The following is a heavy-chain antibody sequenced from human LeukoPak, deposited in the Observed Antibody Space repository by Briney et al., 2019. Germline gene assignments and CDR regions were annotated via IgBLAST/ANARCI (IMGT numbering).Heavy chain of an antibody. Sequence: SETLSLTCAVYGESFSAYYWSWIRQSPGKGLEWIAEINHRGDTNYNPSVESRVTISIDTSKNQFSLKVRSLTAADTAVYYCARGPTISETGYFDFWGQGTLVTVSS. CDR2: INHRGDT. V-gene: IGHV4-34*01. D-gene: IGHD1-1*01. CDR1: GESFSAYY. J-gene: IGHJ4*03. CDR3: ARGPTISETGYFDF.